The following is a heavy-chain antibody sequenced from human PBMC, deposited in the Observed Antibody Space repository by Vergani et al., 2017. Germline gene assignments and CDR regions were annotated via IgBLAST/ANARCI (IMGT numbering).Heavy chain of an antibody. CDR3: ARELDVPGAFDI. D-gene: IGHD3-10*02. J-gene: IGHJ3*02. CDR2: IKQDGSEK. V-gene: IGHV3-7*03. Sequence: VQLVESGGGVVQPGRSLRLSCAASGFTFSSYWMSWVRQAPGKGLEWVANIKQDGSEKYYVDSLKGRFTISRDNSKNTLYLQMNSLRAEDTAVYYCARELDVPGAFDIWGQGTMVTVSS. CDR1: GFTFSSYW.